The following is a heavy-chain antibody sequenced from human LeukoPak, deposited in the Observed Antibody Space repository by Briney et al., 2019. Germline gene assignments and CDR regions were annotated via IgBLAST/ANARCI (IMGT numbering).Heavy chain of an antibody. D-gene: IGHD2-2*01. V-gene: IGHV1-2*02. CDR2: INPNSGGT. Sequence: ASVKVSCKASGYTFTGYYMHWVRQAPGQGLEWMGWINPNSGGTNYAQKFQGRVTMTRDTSISTAYMELSRLRSDDTAVYYCARTLKYCSSTSCYHYWGQGTLVTVSS. CDR1: GYTFTGYY. CDR3: ARTLKYCSSTSCYHY. J-gene: IGHJ4*02.